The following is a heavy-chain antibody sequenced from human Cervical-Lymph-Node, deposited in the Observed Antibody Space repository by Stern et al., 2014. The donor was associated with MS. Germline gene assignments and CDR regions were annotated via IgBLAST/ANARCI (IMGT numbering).Heavy chain of an antibody. CDR2: IYLSGTT. CDR1: GGSISSDNYY. CDR3: ARDHFTTSLDV. J-gene: IGHJ6*02. D-gene: IGHD3-22*01. Sequence: VQLVESGPGLVKPSQTLSLTCTVSGGSISSDNYYWTWIRQHPGKGLEWIGHIYLSGTTYYNPSLKSRVSITVDTSQNLFSLRLSSVTAADTAVYYCARDHFTTSLDVWGHGTTVTVS. V-gene: IGHV4-31*03.